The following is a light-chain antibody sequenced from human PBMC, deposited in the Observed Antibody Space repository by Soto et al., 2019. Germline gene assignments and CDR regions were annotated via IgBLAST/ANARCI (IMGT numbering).Light chain of an antibody. Sequence: QAVVTQEPSLTVSPGGTVTLPCASNTGAVTSGNYASWFQQKPGQAPMTLIYTTNNKHSWTPARFSGSLLGDKAALTVSGVQPEDEADYYCLLYYGGAHLVFGGGTKLTVL. V-gene: IGLV7-43*01. CDR3: LLYYGGAHLV. CDR1: TGAVTSGNY. CDR2: TTN. J-gene: IGLJ3*02.